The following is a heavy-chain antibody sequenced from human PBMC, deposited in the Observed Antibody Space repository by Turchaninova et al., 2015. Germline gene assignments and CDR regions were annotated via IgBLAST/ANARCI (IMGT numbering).Heavy chain of an antibody. CDR3: GRAPTEGRPYYFDY. CDR2: SGSKANGYST. Sequence: EVPLGGSGGGLVEPGGSLGLTCEVLGFILSEHYMCVARQTQGKGREWVGRSGSKANGYSTEYAPSIKGRFTISRDNWRRSLFLQMNSLTAEDTAVYYCGRAPTEGRPYYFDYWGQGTLVTVSS. D-gene: IGHD1-1*01. J-gene: IGHJ4*02. V-gene: IGHV3-72*01. CDR1: GFILSEHY.